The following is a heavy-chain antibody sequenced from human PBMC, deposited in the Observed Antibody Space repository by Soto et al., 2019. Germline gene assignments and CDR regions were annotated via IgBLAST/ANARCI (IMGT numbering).Heavy chain of an antibody. Sequence: EVHLVESGGVVVQPGGSLRLSCAASGFTFDDHNMHWVRQASGKGLEWVSLISWDGETTYYADSVKGRFTISRDNSKNSLYLQMNALTTEDTGLYYCASSQGDYWGQGTLVTVAS. CDR1: GFTFDDHN. CDR2: ISWDGETT. V-gene: IGHV3-43*01. J-gene: IGHJ4*02. CDR3: ASSQGDY.